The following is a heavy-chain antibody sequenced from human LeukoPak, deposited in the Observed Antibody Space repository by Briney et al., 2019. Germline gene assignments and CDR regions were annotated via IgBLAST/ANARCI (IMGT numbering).Heavy chain of an antibody. Sequence: SETLSLTCTVSGGSIRGYYCNWLRQPPGEGLEWIGFIYSSGSTAYNPSLKSRVTISLDTSKNQFSLRLNSVTAADTAVYYCARSQNYYGSGDYWSQGTLVTVSS. CDR2: IYSSGST. CDR3: ARSQNYYGSGDY. CDR1: GGSIRGYY. D-gene: IGHD3-10*01. V-gene: IGHV4-59*01. J-gene: IGHJ4*02.